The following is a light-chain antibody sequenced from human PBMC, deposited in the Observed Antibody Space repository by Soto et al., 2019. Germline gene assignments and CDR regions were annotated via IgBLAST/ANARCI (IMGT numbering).Light chain of an antibody. CDR1: QTISSW. J-gene: IGKJ1*01. Sequence: DIQMTQSPSTLSGSVGDRVTITCRASQTISSWLAWYQQNPGKAPKLLSYKASTLKSGVPSRFSGSGSGTEFTLTISSLQPDDFETYYCQHYNSYSEAFGQGTKVDIK. V-gene: IGKV1-5*03. CDR2: KAS. CDR3: QHYNSYSEA.